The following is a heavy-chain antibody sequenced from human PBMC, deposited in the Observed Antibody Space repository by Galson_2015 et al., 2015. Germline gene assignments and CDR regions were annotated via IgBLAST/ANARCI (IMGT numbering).Heavy chain of an antibody. V-gene: IGHV3-7*01. D-gene: IGHD4-23*01. Sequence: SLRLSCAPSGFTFTSYWMSWVRQAPGKGLEWVANIKEDGSEIYYVDSVKGRFTISRDNAKNSLYLQMNSLRAEDTAVYYCARDLLRTVTPFDYWGQGTLVTVSS. CDR3: ARDLLRTVTPFDY. CDR1: GFTFTSYW. J-gene: IGHJ4*02. CDR2: IKEDGSEI.